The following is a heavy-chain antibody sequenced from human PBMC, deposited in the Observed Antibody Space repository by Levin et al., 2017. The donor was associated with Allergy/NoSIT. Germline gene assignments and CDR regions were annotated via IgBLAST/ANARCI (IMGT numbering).Heavy chain of an antibody. CDR2: IYHSGTA. V-gene: IGHV4-30-2*01. Sequence: PSETLSLTCAVSGASISSDDHSWNWIRQPPGTGLEWIGYIYHSGTAKYNPSLNSRVTISVDRSMNHFSLDLTSVTAAGSAVYYCDRVASESSGYFDCWGRGTLVTVAS. J-gene: IGHJ4*02. CDR3: DRVASESSGYFDC. D-gene: IGHD3-22*01. CDR1: GASISSDDHS.